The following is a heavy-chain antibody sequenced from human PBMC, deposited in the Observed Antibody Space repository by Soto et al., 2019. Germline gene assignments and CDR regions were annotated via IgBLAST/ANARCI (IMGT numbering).Heavy chain of an antibody. CDR3: VRFPIGYCSSTSCYRGYYFDY. CDR1: GDSVSSNSAA. J-gene: IGHJ4*02. D-gene: IGHD2-2*01. Sequence: SQTLSLTCAISGDSVSSNSAAWNWIRQSPSRGLEWLGRTYYRSKWYNDYAVSVKSRITINPDTSKNQFSLQLNSVTPEDTAVYYCVRFPIGYCSSTSCYRGYYFDYWGQGTLVTVSS. CDR2: TYYRSKWYN. V-gene: IGHV6-1*01.